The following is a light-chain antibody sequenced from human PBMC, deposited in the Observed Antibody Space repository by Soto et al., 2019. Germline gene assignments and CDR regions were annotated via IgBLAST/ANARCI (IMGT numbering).Light chain of an antibody. Sequence: QSALTQPASGSGSPGQAITISCTGTSSDVGSYNLVSWYQQHPGKAPKLMIYEVSKRPSGVSNGFSGSKSGNTASLTISGLQAEDEADYYCCSYAGSSSYVFGTGTKVTVL. J-gene: IGLJ1*01. V-gene: IGLV2-23*02. CDR1: SSDVGSYNL. CDR2: EVS. CDR3: CSYAGSSSYV.